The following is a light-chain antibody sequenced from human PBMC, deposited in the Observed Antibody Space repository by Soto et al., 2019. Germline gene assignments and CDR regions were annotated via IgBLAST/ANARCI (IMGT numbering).Light chain of an antibody. Sequence: QSALTQPASVSGSPGQSITISCTGTSSDVGDYNYVSWYLQHPGKAPKLIIYGVTNRPSGISNRFSGSKSGNTASLTISGLQAEDEADYYCSSYTGTNTLVFGGGTKLTVL. CDR3: SSYTGTNTLV. V-gene: IGLV2-14*01. CDR2: GVT. J-gene: IGLJ2*01. CDR1: SSDVGDYNY.